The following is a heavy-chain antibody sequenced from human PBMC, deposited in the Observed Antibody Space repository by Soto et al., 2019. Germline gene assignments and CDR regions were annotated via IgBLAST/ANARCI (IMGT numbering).Heavy chain of an antibody. CDR2: IYSGGST. J-gene: IGHJ3*02. Sequence: GGSLRLSCAASGFTVSSNYMSWVRQAPGKGLEWVSVIYSGGSTYYADSVKGRFTISRDNSKNTLYLQMNSLRAEDTAVYYCASLYCSGGSCYDEDAFDIWGQGTLVTVS. V-gene: IGHV3-66*01. CDR1: GFTVSSNY. D-gene: IGHD2-15*01. CDR3: ASLYCSGGSCYDEDAFDI.